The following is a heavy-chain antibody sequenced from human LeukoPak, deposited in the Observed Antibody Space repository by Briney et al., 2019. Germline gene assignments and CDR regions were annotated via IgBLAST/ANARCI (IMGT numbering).Heavy chain of an antibody. Sequence: GESLKISCKGSGYSFPSYWIGWVRQMPGKGLEWMGIIYPGDSDTRYGPSFQGQVTISADKSISTAYLQWSSLKASDTAMYYCARTGGSSSWFSDYWGQGTLVTVSS. CDR1: GYSFPSYW. CDR3: ARTGGSSSWFSDY. CDR2: IYPGDSDT. D-gene: IGHD6-13*01. J-gene: IGHJ4*02. V-gene: IGHV5-51*01.